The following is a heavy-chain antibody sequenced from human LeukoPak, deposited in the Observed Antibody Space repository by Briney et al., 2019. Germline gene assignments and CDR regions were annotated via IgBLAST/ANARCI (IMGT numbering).Heavy chain of an antibody. J-gene: IGHJ1*01. CDR1: GFTLDDYA. Sequence: GGSLRLSCAASGFTLDDYAMHWVRQAPGKGLEWVSGNSWNSGSIGYADSVKGRFTISRDNAKNSLYLQMNSLRAEDTALYYCAKGYYYDSSGLAEYFQHWGQGTLVTVSS. CDR3: AKGYYYDSSGLAEYFQH. CDR2: NSWNSGSI. V-gene: IGHV3-9*01. D-gene: IGHD3-22*01.